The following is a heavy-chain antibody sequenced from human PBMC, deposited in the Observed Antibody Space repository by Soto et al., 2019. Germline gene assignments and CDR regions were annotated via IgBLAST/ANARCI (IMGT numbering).Heavy chain of an antibody. CDR2: IIPIFGTA. CDR3: ARGGIVVVVDATPQATYFDY. CDR1: GGTFSSYA. D-gene: IGHD2-15*01. J-gene: IGHJ4*02. Sequence: SVKVSCKASGGTFSSYAISWVRQAPGQGLEWMGGIIPIFGTANYAQKFQGRVTITADKSTSTAYMELSSLRSEDTAVYYCARGGIVVVVDATPQATYFDYWGQGTLVTVYS. V-gene: IGHV1-69*06.